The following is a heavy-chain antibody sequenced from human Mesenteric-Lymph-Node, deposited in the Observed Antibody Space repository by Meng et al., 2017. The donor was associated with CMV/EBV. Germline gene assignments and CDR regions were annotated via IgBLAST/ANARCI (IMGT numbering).Heavy chain of an antibody. Sequence: ASGFTFINFALGGVARAQGKGVRWVSVIGGGGGISYYASSVKGRFTISRENSKNTLYLQMNNLRAEDTAVYYCAKGGGYSSGWNYFDYWGQGTLVPSHQ. J-gene: IGHJ4*02. CDR2: IGGGGGIS. V-gene: IGHV3-23*01. D-gene: IGHD6-19*01. CDR3: AKGGGYSSGWNYFDY. CDR1: GFTFINFA.